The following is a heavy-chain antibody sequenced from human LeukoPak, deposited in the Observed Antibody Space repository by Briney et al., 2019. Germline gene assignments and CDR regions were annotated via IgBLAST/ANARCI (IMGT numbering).Heavy chain of an antibody. D-gene: IGHD3-10*01. CDR1: GYSFTSYW. CDR2: IYPGDSYT. V-gene: IGHV5-51*01. Sequence: GEPLKISCKGSGYSFTSYWIAWVRQMPGKGLEWMGIIYPGDSYTTYSPSFQGQVTISADKSISTAYLQWRSPKASDTAMYYCARRSGSDALDIWGQGTMVTVSS. J-gene: IGHJ3*02. CDR3: ARRSGSDALDI.